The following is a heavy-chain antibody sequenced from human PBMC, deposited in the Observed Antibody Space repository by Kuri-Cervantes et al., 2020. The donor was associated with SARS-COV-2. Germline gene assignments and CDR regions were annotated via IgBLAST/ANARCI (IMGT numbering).Heavy chain of an antibody. CDR1: GFTFSSYA. CDR2: ISGSGGST. V-gene: IGHV3-23*01. J-gene: IGHJ6*02. Sequence: ETLSLTCAASGFTFSSYAVSWVRQAPGKGLEWVSAISGSGGSTYYADSVKGRFTISRDNSKNTLYLQMNSLRAEDTAVYYCAKGPYYDFWSGYYTTGLFDYYGMDVWGQGTTVTVSS. CDR3: AKGPYYDFWSGYYTTGLFDYYGMDV. D-gene: IGHD3-3*01.